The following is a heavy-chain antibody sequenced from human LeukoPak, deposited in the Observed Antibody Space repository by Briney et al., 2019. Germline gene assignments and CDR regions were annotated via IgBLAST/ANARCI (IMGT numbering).Heavy chain of an antibody. CDR3: ATTPPGGDYDYYYFDY. D-gene: IGHD4-17*01. Sequence: SVKVSCKASGGTFSSYAISWVRQAPGQGLEWMGGIIPIFGTANYAQKFQGRVTITADKSTSTAYMELGSLRSEDTAVYYCATTPPGGDYDYYYFDYWGQGTLVTVSS. V-gene: IGHV1-69*06. CDR1: GGTFSSYA. J-gene: IGHJ4*02. CDR2: IIPIFGTA.